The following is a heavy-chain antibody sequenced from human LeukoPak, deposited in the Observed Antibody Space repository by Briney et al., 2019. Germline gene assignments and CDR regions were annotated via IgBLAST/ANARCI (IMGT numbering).Heavy chain of an antibody. J-gene: IGHJ6*03. Sequence: ASETLSLTCAVYGGSFSGYYWTWVRQPPGKGLEWIGEMNHSGSANYNPSLKSRVTISVDTSKNQFSLKLSSVTAADTAVYYCARGLYYDSSGYYYYYYMDVWGKGTTVTISS. D-gene: IGHD3-22*01. V-gene: IGHV4-34*01. CDR2: MNHSGSA. CDR1: GGSFSGYY. CDR3: ARGLYYDSSGYYYYYYMDV.